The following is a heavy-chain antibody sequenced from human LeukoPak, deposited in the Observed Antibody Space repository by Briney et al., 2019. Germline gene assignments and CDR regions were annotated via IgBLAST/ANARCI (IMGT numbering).Heavy chain of an antibody. CDR3: ARNGGLRGSSGFFNYYYYYMDV. V-gene: IGHV1-18*01. D-gene: IGHD6-19*01. CDR1: GYTFTSYG. J-gene: IGHJ6*03. CDR2: ISAYNGNT. Sequence: ASVKVSCKASGYTFTSYGISWVRQAPGQGLEWMAWISAYNGNTNYAQKLQGRVTMTTDTSTSTAYMELRSLRSDDTAVYYCARNGGLRGSSGFFNYYYYYMDVWGKGTTVTVSS.